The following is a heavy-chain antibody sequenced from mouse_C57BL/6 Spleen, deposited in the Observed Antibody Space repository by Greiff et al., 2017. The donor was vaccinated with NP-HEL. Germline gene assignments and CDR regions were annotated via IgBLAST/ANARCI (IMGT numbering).Heavy chain of an antibody. Sequence: EVKLVESGGGLVKPGGSLKLSCAASGFTFSSYAMSWVRQTPEKRLEWVATISDGGSYTYYPANVKGRFTISRDNAKNNLYLQMSHLKSEDTAMYYCARDGEVTAYYFDYWGQGTTLTVSS. CDR2: ISDGGSYT. CDR1: GFTFSSYA. V-gene: IGHV5-4*01. J-gene: IGHJ2*01. D-gene: IGHD1-2*01. CDR3: ARDGEVTAYYFDY.